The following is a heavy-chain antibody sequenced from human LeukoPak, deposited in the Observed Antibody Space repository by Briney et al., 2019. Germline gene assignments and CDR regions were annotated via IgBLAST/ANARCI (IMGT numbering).Heavy chain of an antibody. V-gene: IGHV4-34*01. Sequence: PSETLSLTCAVYGGSFSGYYWSWIRQPPGKGLEWIGEINHSGSTNYNPSLKSRVTISVDTSKNQFSLKLSSVTAADTAVYYCARESGYCSGGSCYSLWYFDLWGRGTLVTVSS. CDR1: GGSFSGYY. J-gene: IGHJ2*01. CDR3: ARESGYCSGGSCYSLWYFDL. CDR2: INHSGST. D-gene: IGHD2-15*01.